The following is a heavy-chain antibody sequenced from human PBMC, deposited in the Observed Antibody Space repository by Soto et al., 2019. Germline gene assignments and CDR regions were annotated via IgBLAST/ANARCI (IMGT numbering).Heavy chain of an antibody. Sequence: SETLSLTCAVSGYSIASGYYWAWTRQSPGKGLEWIGSIYHAGSVYYNPSLNSRVAVSLDTSKNHFSLKLTSVTAADTAVYYCARTFDYYGMDIWGQGTTVTVSS. CDR2: IYHAGSV. J-gene: IGHJ6*02. CDR3: ARTFDYYGMDI. V-gene: IGHV4-38-2*01. CDR1: GYSIASGYY.